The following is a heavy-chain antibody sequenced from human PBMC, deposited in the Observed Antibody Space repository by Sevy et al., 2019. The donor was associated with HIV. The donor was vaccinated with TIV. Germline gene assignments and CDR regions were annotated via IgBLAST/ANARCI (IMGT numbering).Heavy chain of an antibody. CDR2: ISSSSSYI. V-gene: IGHV3-21*01. J-gene: IGHJ6*02. Sequence: GGSLRLSCAASGFTFSSYSMNWVRQAPGKGLEWVSSISSSSSYIYYADSVKGRFTISRDNAKNSLYLQMNSLRAEDTAVYYCASVGYGSSTSCSQHYGMDVWGQGTTVTVSS. CDR1: GFTFSSYS. CDR3: ASVGYGSSTSCSQHYGMDV. D-gene: IGHD2-2*01.